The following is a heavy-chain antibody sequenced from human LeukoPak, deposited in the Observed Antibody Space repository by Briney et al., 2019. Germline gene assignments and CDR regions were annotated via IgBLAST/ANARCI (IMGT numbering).Heavy chain of an antibody. D-gene: IGHD6-13*01. Sequence: PGGSLRLSCAAAGFTFSSYAMSWVRQAPGKWREWVSAISGSGGSTYYADSVKGRFTISRDNSKNTLYLQMNSLRAEDTAVYYCAKDRGYSSSWALFDYWGQGTLVTVSS. CDR3: AKDRGYSSSWALFDY. CDR2: ISGSGGST. J-gene: IGHJ4*02. CDR1: GFTFSSYA. V-gene: IGHV3-23*01.